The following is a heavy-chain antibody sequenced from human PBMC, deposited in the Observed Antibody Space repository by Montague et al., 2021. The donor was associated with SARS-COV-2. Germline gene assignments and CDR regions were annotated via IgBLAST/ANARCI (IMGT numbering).Heavy chain of an antibody. D-gene: IGHD6-19*01. V-gene: IGHV4-34*01. J-gene: IGHJ6*02. CDR1: GGSFSGYY. CDR3: ARCSIGWSILDV. CDR2: VSHSGST. Sequence: SETLSLTCSVYGGSFSGYYWSWIRQFQGKGLERIGEVSHSGSTNYNPSLKSRVTISIDSSKNHFSLQLRSVTAADTAVYYCARCSIGWSILDVWGQGTTVTVSS.